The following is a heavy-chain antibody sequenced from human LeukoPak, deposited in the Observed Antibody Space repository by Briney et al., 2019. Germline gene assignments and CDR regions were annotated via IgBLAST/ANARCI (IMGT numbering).Heavy chain of an antibody. CDR3: AGLVGRYSSGLYYYYFDY. V-gene: IGHV4-4*02. J-gene: IGHJ4*02. Sequence: SGTLSLTCTVSGDSINSLDLWSWVRQPPGQGLEWIGEMYLSGTTHSNPSVKSRVTISIDKSKNQFFLNLSSVTAADTAVYYCAGLVGRYSSGLYYYYFDYWGQGTLVTVSS. D-gene: IGHD3-22*01. CDR1: GDSINSLDL. CDR2: MYLSGTT.